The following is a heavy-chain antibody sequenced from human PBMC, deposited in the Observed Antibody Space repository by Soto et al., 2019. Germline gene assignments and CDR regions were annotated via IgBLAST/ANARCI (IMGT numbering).Heavy chain of an antibody. CDR3: ARDPPSGYYPLHDALDI. Sequence: PSDTLSLTCTVSGGSISSYYWSWIGQPAGKGLEWIGRIYTSGSTNYNPSLKSRVTMSVDTSKNQFSLKLSSVAAADTAVYYCARDPPSGYYPLHDALDIWGQGTMVTVSS. CDR1: GGSISSYY. V-gene: IGHV4-4*07. CDR2: IYTSGST. D-gene: IGHD3-3*01. J-gene: IGHJ3*02.